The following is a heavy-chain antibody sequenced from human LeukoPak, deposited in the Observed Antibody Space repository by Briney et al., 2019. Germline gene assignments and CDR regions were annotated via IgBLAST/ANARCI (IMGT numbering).Heavy chain of an antibody. CDR3: ARAVAGRDGSDY. CDR2: IYFSVST. Sequence: SSETLSLTCTVSGGSISSSSYYWGWIRQPPGKGLEWIGSIYFSVSTNYNPSLKSRVTISVDTSKNQFSLKLSSVTAADTAVYYCARAVAGRDGSDYWGQGTLVTVSS. J-gene: IGHJ4*02. D-gene: IGHD6-19*01. V-gene: IGHV4-39*07. CDR1: GGSISSSSYY.